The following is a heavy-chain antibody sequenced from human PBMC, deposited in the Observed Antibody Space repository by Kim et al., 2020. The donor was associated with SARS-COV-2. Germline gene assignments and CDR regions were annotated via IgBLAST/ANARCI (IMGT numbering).Heavy chain of an antibody. D-gene: IGHD2-2*01. CDR1: GGSFSGYY. J-gene: IGHJ2*01. V-gene: IGHV4-34*01. CDR3: ARGQVPAAIGYFDL. Sequence: SETLSLTCAVYGGSFSGYYWSWIRQHPGKGLEWIGEINHSGSTNYNPSLKSRVTISVDTSKNQFSLKLSSVTAADTAVYYCARGQVPAAIGYFDLWGRGTLVTVSS. CDR2: INHSGST.